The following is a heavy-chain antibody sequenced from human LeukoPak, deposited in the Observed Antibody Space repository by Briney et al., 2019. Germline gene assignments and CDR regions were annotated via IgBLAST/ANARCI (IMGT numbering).Heavy chain of an antibody. V-gene: IGHV3-48*02. CDR3: ARRPYSDTSGRLSDV. CDR2: IGSSGSPT. CDR1: GFAFSSYN. D-gene: IGHD3-22*01. J-gene: IGHJ6*02. Sequence: GGSLRLSCAASGFAFSSYNMNWVRQAPGKGLEWISYIGSSGSPTHYADSVGGRFTISRDSAKNSLYLQMNSLRDEDTAVYFCARRPYSDTSGRLSDVWGQGTTVTVSS.